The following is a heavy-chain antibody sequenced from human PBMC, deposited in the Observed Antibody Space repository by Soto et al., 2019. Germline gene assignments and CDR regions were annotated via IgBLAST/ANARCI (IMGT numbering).Heavy chain of an antibody. V-gene: IGHV4-4*08. D-gene: IGHD4-17*01. CDR1: GGSISSNY. CDR3: VGEQVMSTAPRVIDY. Sequence: PSETLSLTCTVSGGSISSNYWTWIRQPPGKGLEWIGYVYNSGSTNYNPSLKSRATISEDTSKSQFSLKVNSMTAADTAVYYCVGEQVMSTAPRVIDYWGQGTLVTVSS. J-gene: IGHJ4*02. CDR2: VYNSGST.